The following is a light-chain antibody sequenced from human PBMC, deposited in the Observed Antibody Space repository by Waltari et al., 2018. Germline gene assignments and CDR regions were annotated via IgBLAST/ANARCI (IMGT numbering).Light chain of an antibody. Sequence: QSALTQPRSVSGSPGQSVTISCTGTSSDVGGYNYVSWYQQHPGNAPKPMIYDVSKRHPGFPVRFAGSKSGNPASLTISWLQAEDEADYYCCSYAGSYTLGVFGGGTKLTVL. V-gene: IGLV2-11*01. CDR1: SSDVGGYNY. J-gene: IGLJ2*01. CDR3: CSYAGSYTLGV. CDR2: DVS.